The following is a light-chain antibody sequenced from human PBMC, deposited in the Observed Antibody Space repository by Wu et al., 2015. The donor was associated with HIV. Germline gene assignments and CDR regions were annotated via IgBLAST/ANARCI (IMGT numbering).Light chain of an antibody. CDR3: QHYGNSPYT. V-gene: IGKV3-20*01. CDR1: QSVRSY. Sequence: PGERATLSCRASQSVRSYLAWYQQKPGQSPRLLIYGTSSRATGFPDRFSGSGSGTDFTLTISRLDPEDFAVYYCQHYGNSPYTFGQGTKLEIK. CDR2: GTS. J-gene: IGKJ2*01.